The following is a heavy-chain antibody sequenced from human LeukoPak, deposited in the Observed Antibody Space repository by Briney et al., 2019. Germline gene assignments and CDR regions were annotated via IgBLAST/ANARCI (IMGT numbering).Heavy chain of an antibody. J-gene: IGHJ4*02. CDR2: ISSSSSYI. Sequence: GGSLRLSCAASGFTFSSYSMNWVRQAPGKGLEWVSSISSSSSYIYYADSVKGRFTISRDNAKNSLYLQMNSLRAEDTAVYYCAVDYYDSSGYYKPQVDYWGQGTLVTVSS. D-gene: IGHD3-22*01. V-gene: IGHV3-21*01. CDR3: AVDYYDSSGYYKPQVDY. CDR1: GFTFSSYS.